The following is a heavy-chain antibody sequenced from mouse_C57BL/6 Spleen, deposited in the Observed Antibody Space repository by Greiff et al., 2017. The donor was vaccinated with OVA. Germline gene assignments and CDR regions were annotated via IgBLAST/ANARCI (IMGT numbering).Heavy chain of an antibody. J-gene: IGHJ1*03. V-gene: IGHV1-50*01. CDR1: GYTFTSYW. CDR3: ARRVRYPWYFDV. Sequence: VQLQQPGAELVKPGASVKLSCKASGYTFTSYWMQWVKQRPGQGLEWIGEIDPSDSYTNYKQKFKGKATLTVDTSSSTAYMQLSSLTSEDSAVYYCARRVRYPWYFDVWGTGTTVTVSS. CDR2: IDPSDSYT. D-gene: IGHD1-1*01.